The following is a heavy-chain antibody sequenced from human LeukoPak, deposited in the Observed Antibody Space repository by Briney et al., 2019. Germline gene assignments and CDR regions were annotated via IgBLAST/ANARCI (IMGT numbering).Heavy chain of an antibody. CDR3: ARLTSGETTMLNWFDP. D-gene: IGHD5-18*01. CDR1: GYTFTGYY. V-gene: IGHV1-2*02. Sequence: ASVKVSCKASGYTFTGYYMHWVRQAPGQGLEWMGWINPNSGGTNYAQKFQGRVTMARDTSISTAYMELSRLRSDDTAVYYCARLTSGETTMLNWFDPWGQGTLVTVSS. CDR2: INPNSGGT. J-gene: IGHJ5*02.